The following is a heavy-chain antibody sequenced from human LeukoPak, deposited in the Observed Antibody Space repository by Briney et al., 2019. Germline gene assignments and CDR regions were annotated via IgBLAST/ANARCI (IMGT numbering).Heavy chain of an antibody. CDR1: RFTFSSYS. D-gene: IGHD1-26*01. J-gene: IGHJ3*02. CDR3: ARHRGGSYRDAFDI. CDR2: ISSSSSTI. Sequence: GGSLRLSCAASRFTFSSYSMHWVRQAPGKGLEWVSYISSSSSTIYYADSVKGRFTISRDNAKNSLYLQMNSLRAEDTAVYYCARHRGGSYRDAFDIWGQGTMVTVSS. V-gene: IGHV3-48*01.